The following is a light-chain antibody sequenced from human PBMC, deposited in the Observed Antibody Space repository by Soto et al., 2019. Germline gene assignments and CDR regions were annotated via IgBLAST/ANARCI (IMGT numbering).Light chain of an antibody. Sequence: IQLTQSPSSLSASVGDRVTITCRASQDIRSSLAWYQQKPGKAPKLLINAASTLQSGVPSRFSGSGSGTDFTLTFISLQHEDFATYYYQQLNSYPPTFGQGTRLEI. CDR1: QDIRSS. J-gene: IGKJ5*01. CDR2: AAS. CDR3: QQLNSYPPT. V-gene: IGKV1-9*01.